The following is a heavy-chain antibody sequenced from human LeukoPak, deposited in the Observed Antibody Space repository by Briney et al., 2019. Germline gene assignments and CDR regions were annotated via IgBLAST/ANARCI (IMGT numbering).Heavy chain of an antibody. CDR2: IYYSGST. CDR1: GGSISSGDYY. D-gene: IGHD2-15*01. CDR3: ARNLGYCSGGSCYTLRAFDI. Sequence: SETLSLTCTVSGGSISSGDYYWSWIRQPPGKGLEWIGYIYYSGSTNYNPSLKSRVTISVDTSKNQFSLKLSSVTAADTAVYYCARNLGYCSGGSCYTLRAFDIWGQGTMVTVSS. J-gene: IGHJ3*02. V-gene: IGHV4-61*08.